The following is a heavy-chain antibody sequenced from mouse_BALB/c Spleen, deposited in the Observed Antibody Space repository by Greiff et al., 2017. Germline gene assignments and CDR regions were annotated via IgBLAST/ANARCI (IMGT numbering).Heavy chain of an antibody. J-gene: IGHJ3*01. CDR1: GYAFTSYN. CDR2: IDPYNGGT. Sequence: EVQLQQSGPELVKPGASVKVSCKASGYAFTSYNMYWVKQSHGKSLEWIGYIDPYNGGTSYNQKFKGKATLTVDKSSSTAYMHLNSLTSEDSAVYYCAREGSTMITAWFAYWGQGTLVTVSA. V-gene: IGHV1S135*01. D-gene: IGHD2-4*01. CDR3: AREGSTMITAWFAY.